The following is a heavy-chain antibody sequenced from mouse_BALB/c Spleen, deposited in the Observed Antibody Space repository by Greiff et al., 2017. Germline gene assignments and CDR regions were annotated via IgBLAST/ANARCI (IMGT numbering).Heavy chain of an antibody. V-gene: IGHV1-7*01. CDR1: GYTFTSYW. Sequence: VKLVESGAELAKPGASVKMSCKASGYTFTSYWMHWVKQRPGQGLEWIGYINPSTGYTEYNQKFKDKATLTADKSSSTAYMQLSSLTSEDSAVYYCARNYGLYAMDYWGQGTSVTVSS. CDR3: ARNYGLYAMDY. J-gene: IGHJ4*01. D-gene: IGHD1-1*02. CDR2: INPSTGYT.